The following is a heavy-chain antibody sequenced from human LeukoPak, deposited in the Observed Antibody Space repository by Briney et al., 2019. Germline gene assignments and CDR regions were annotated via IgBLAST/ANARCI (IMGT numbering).Heavy chain of an antibody. CDR3: ATRWSYRRAFDI. CDR2: INHSGSA. V-gene: IGHV4-39*07. Sequence: PSETLSLTCTVSGGSISSSSYYWGWIRQPPGKGLEWIGEINHSGSANYNPSLKSRVTISVDTSKNQFSLKLSSVTAADTAVYYCATRWSYRRAFDIWGQGTMVTVSS. J-gene: IGHJ3*02. D-gene: IGHD1-26*01. CDR1: GGSISSSSYY.